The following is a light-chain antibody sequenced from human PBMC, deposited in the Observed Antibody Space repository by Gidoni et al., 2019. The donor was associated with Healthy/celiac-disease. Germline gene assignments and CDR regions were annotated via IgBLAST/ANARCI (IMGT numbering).Light chain of an antibody. CDR1: QRVSSSY. Sequence: IVFTQSPGTLSLSPGERATLSCRASQRVSSSYVAWYQQKPGQAPRLLIYGASSRATGIPDRFSGSGSGTDFTLTISRLEPEDFAVYYCQQYGSSPYTFGQGTKLEIK. V-gene: IGKV3-20*01. CDR2: GAS. CDR3: QQYGSSPYT. J-gene: IGKJ2*01.